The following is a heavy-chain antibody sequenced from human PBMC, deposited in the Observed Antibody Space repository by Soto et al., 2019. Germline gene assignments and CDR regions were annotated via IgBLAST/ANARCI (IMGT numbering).Heavy chain of an antibody. Sequence: PSETLSVTCSVSVDSITIFYWNWIRRPPGKGLEWIGCIYYTGSTKYNPSLKSRVTISVDTSRRQFSLRMSSVTAADTALYYCAIGQWLVPFDFWGQGTLVTGSS. V-gene: IGHV4-59*01. CDR3: AIGQWLVPFDF. J-gene: IGHJ4*02. CDR1: VDSITIFY. D-gene: IGHD6-19*01. CDR2: IYYTGST.